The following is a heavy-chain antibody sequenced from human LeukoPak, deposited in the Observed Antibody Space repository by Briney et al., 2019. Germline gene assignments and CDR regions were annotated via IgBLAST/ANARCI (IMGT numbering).Heavy chain of an antibody. Sequence: EASVKVSCKASGYTFTSYGISWVRQAPGQGREWMGWISAYNGNTNYAQKLQGRVTMSTDTSTSTAYMELRSLRSDDTAVYYCARDAFGGAKAYFDYWGQGTLVTVSS. CDR1: GYTFTSYG. D-gene: IGHD3-16*01. V-gene: IGHV1-18*04. CDR3: ARDAFGGAKAYFDY. CDR2: ISAYNGNT. J-gene: IGHJ4*02.